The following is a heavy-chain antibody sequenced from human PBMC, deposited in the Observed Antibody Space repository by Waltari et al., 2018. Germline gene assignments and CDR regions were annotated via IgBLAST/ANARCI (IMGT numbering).Heavy chain of an antibody. CDR1: DGSVSTTKL. CDR2: VDHTGST. Sequence: VRLQESGPGLVKPSGTLSLTCTVSDGSVSTTKLWSWVSQPPGKGLQWIAEVDHTGSTYFNPSRESRVTIALDKSKNQVFLNLTSVTVADKAVYYCARALAPSGNEAFDVWGQGTLVTVSS. CDR3: ARALAPSGNEAFDV. V-gene: IGHV4-4*02. J-gene: IGHJ3*01. D-gene: IGHD6-13*01.